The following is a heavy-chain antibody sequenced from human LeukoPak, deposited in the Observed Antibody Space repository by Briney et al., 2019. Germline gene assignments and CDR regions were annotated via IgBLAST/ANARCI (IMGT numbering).Heavy chain of an antibody. Sequence: SETLSLTCTVSGGSISSGGHYWSWIRQPAGKGLEYLGRISSTGSTNYNPSLRSRVTISADTSKNHFSLKLTSVTAADTAVYYCARYSSSSTYDYWGQGTLVTVSS. D-gene: IGHD6-6*01. CDR1: GGSISSGGHY. CDR2: ISSTGST. J-gene: IGHJ4*02. V-gene: IGHV4-61*02. CDR3: ARYSSSSTYDY.